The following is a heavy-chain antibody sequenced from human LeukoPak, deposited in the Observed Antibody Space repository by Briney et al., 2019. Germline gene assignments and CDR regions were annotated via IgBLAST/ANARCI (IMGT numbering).Heavy chain of an antibody. J-gene: IGHJ4*02. CDR2: IIPIFGTA. CDR1: GGTFSSYA. CDR3: ARDSGPVGSWGGSPNPFDY. D-gene: IGHD1-26*01. V-gene: IGHV1-69*13. Sequence: SVKVSCKASGGTFSSYAISWVRQAPGQGLEWMGGIIPIFGTANYAQKFQGRVTITADESTSTAYMELSSLRSEDTAVYYCARDSGPVGSWGGSPNPFDYWGQGTLVTVSS.